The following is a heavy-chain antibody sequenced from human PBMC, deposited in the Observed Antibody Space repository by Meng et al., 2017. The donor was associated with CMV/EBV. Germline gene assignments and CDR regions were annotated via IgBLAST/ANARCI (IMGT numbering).Heavy chain of an antibody. J-gene: IGHJ5*02. CDR2: ITSDSSTI. D-gene: IGHD6-6*01. CDR3: ARAPPSYGSSSEESNWFDP. V-gene: IGHV3-48*04. CDR1: GFTFSSYS. Sequence: GGSLRLSCAASGFTFSSYSMNWVRQAPGKGLEWVSCITSDSSTIYYADSVKGRFTISRDNAKNSLCLQMNSLRADDTAVYFCARAPPSYGSSSEESNWFDPWGQGT.